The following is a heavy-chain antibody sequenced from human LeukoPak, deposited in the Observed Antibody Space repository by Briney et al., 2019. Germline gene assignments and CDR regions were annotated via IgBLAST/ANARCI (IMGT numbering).Heavy chain of an antibody. CDR2: INLGGSAK. CDR3: AAWGLHNY. J-gene: IGHJ4*02. CDR1: GFAFSDYW. V-gene: IGHV3-7*01. Sequence: PGGSLRLSCSASGFAFSDYWMNWVRQAPGKGPEWVGNINLGGSAKLYVDSVKGRCTISRDNAKNSLYLQMNSLRVEDTAVYYCAAWGLHNYWGQGTLVTVSS. D-gene: IGHD7-27*01.